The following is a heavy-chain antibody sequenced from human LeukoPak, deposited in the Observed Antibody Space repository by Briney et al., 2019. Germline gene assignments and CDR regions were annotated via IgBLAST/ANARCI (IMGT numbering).Heavy chain of an antibody. Sequence: GGSLRLSCAASGFTFSGYWMHWVRQAPGKGLVWVSRINSDGSSTSYADSVKGRFTISRDNAKNTLYLQMNSLRAEDTAVYYCARPYYDSSAPFDYWGQGTLVTVSS. CDR2: INSDGSST. CDR3: ARPYYDSSAPFDY. J-gene: IGHJ4*02. V-gene: IGHV3-74*01. D-gene: IGHD3-22*01. CDR1: GFTFSGYW.